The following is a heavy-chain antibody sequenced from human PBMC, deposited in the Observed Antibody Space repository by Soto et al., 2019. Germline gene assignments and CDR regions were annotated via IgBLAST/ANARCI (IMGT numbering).Heavy chain of an antibody. J-gene: IGHJ1*01. D-gene: IGHD2-2*01. CDR1: GFTFSSYS. CDR3: ARGVPAAMSYFQY. V-gene: IGHV3-48*01. CDR2: ISNSSSII. Sequence: EVQLVESGGGLVQPGGSLRLSCAASGFTFSSYSMNWVRQAPGKGLEWVSYISNSSSIIYYADSVKGRFTISRDNAKNSLYLQMNSLRAEDTAIYYCARGVPAAMSYFQYWGQGILVTVSS.